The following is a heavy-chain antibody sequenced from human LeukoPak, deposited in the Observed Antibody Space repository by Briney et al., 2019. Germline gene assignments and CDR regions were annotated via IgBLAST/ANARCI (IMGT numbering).Heavy chain of an antibody. CDR3: ARVSFYDSSGYYPPDY. J-gene: IGHJ4*02. Sequence: PGRSLRLSCAAYGFTLSSYWMHWDRQAPGKGLVWVSRIDNVGTGTNYADSVKGRFTISRDNAQKSLYLQMNSLRAEDTAVYYCARVSFYDSSGYYPPDYWGQGTLVTVSS. D-gene: IGHD3-22*01. CDR1: GFTLSSYW. V-gene: IGHV3-74*01. CDR2: IDNVGTGT.